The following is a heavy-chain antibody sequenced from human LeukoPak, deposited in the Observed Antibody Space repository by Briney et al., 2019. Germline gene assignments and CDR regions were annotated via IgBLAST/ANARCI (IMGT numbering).Heavy chain of an antibody. D-gene: IGHD3-22*01. Sequence: GGSLRLSCAASGFTVSSNYMSWVRQAPGKGLEWVSAISGDGGGTYYADSVKGRFTISRDNSKNTLYLQMNSLRAEDTAVYYCARVLSYDSSGFDFWGQGTLVTVSS. V-gene: IGHV3-23*01. CDR2: ISGDGGGT. CDR3: ARVLSYDSSGFDF. J-gene: IGHJ4*02. CDR1: GFTVSSNY.